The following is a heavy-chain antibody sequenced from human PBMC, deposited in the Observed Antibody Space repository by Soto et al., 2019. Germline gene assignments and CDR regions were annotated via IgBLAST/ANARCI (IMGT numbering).Heavy chain of an antibody. D-gene: IGHD2-2*01. V-gene: IGHV5-51*01. CDR2: IYPGDSDT. CDR1: GYSFTSYW. CDR3: ARQGVGYCSSTSCYPNYYYGMDV. J-gene: IGHJ6*02. Sequence: PGESLKISCKGSGYSFTSYWIGWVRQMPGKGLEWMGIIYPGDSDTRYSPSFQGQVTISADKSISTAYLQWSSLKASDTAMYYCARQGVGYCSSTSCYPNYYYGMDVWGQGTTVTVSS.